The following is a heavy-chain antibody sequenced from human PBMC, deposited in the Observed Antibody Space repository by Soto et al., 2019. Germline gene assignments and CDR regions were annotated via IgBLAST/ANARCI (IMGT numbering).Heavy chain of an antibody. V-gene: IGHV1-69*12. CDR1: GGTFSSYA. CDR3: ARSITGTVSYYYGMDV. Sequence: QVQLVQSGAEVKKPGSSVKVSCKASGGTFSSYAISWVRQAPGQGLEWMGGIIPIFATADYAQKFQGRVTITADESTSTAYMELSSLRSEDTAVYYCARSITGTVSYYYGMDVWSHGTTVTVSS. CDR2: IIPIFATA. D-gene: IGHD1-20*01. J-gene: IGHJ6*02.